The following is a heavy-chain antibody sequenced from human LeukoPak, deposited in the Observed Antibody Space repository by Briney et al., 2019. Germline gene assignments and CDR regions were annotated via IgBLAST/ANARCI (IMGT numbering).Heavy chain of an antibody. CDR3: TRDRQGPKLYEMHV. Sequence: PGGSLRLSCAAPGFTFSTYWMSWVRQAPGKGLEWVANIRQDGSAKCYLDSVKGRFTISRDNAKNSLYLQMNSLRAEDTAVYSCTRDRQGPKLYEMHVWGQGTTVTVSS. D-gene: IGHD2-2*02. J-gene: IGHJ6*02. CDR2: IRQDGSAK. V-gene: IGHV3-7*01. CDR1: GFTFSTYW.